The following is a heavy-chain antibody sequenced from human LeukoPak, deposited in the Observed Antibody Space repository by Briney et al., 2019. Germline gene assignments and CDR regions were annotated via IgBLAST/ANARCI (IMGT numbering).Heavy chain of an antibody. J-gene: IGHJ6*02. V-gene: IGHV3-74*01. CDR2: INGDGTTT. CDR1: GFTFSSYW. Sequence: GGSLRLSCAASGFTFSSYWMHWVRQAPGKGLPWVSRINGDGTTTYYADSVKGRFTISRDNAKNTLYLQVNSLRAEDTAVYYCARGNYYGMDVWGQGTTVTVSS. CDR3: ARGNYYGMDV.